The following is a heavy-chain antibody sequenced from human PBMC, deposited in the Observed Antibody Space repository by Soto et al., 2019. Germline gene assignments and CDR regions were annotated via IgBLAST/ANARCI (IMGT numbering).Heavy chain of an antibody. Sequence: TLSLTCTVSGGSISSGGYYWSWIRQHPGKGLEWIGYIYYSGSTYYNPSLKSRVTISVDTSKNQFSLKLSSVTAADTAVYYCARGRRYYYGSGSLSWFDPWGQGPLVTVSS. V-gene: IGHV4-31*03. CDR3: ARGRRYYYGSGSLSWFDP. CDR1: GGSISSGGYY. CDR2: IYYSGST. D-gene: IGHD3-10*01. J-gene: IGHJ5*02.